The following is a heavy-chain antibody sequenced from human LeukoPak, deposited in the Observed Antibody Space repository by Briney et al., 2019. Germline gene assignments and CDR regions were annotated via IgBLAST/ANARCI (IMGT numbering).Heavy chain of an antibody. CDR3: ARGRSVRDSGYDNGFDY. CDR1: GYTFTGYY. V-gene: IGHV1-2*02. D-gene: IGHD5-12*01. J-gene: IGHJ4*02. CDR2: INPNSGGT. Sequence: ASVKVSCKASGYTFTGYYMHWVRQAPGQGLEWMGWINPNSGGTNYAQKFQGRVTTTRDTSISTAYMELSRLRSDDTAVYYCARGRSVRDSGYDNGFDYWGQGTLVTVSS.